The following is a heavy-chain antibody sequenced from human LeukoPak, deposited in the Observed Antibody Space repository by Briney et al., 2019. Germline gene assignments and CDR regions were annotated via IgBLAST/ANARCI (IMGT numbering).Heavy chain of an antibody. Sequence: GGSLRLSCAASGFTFTDHALTWVRQSPGKGLESVASINAGGDRIHFADSVKGRFTISRDDSKNTLYLQMNSLRAEDTAIYFCAYLDSSGYYYGRLRYWGQGTPVTVSS. CDR1: GFTFTDHA. J-gene: IGHJ4*02. D-gene: IGHD3-22*01. CDR3: AYLDSSGYYYGRLRY. CDR2: INAGGDRI. V-gene: IGHV3-23*01.